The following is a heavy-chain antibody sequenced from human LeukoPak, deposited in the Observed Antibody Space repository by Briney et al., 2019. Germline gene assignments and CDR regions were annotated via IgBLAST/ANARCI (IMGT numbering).Heavy chain of an antibody. Sequence: GGSLRLSCAASGFTFSSYAMSWVRQAPGKGLEWVSVFYSGGNTYYADSVKGRFTISRDTFKSTVDLQMNSLRSEDAAVYYCATFSYAGNAGGSVGYWGQGTLVTVSS. CDR2: FYSGGNT. CDR3: ATFSYAGNAGGSVGY. V-gene: IGHV3-53*01. CDR1: GFTFSSYA. D-gene: IGHD4-23*01. J-gene: IGHJ4*02.